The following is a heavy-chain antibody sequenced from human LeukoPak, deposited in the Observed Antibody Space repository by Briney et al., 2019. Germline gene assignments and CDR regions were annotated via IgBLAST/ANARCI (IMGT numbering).Heavy chain of an antibody. J-gene: IGHJ1*01. D-gene: IGHD3-3*01. V-gene: IGHV6-1*01. CDR3: ARSGYFAEYFQH. CDR1: GDSVSSKIGA. Sequence: SQTLSLTCAISGDSVSSKIGAWNWIRQSPSRGLEWLGRTYYRSQWHYDYALSVKSRIIINPDTSKNQFSLFLNSVTPEDTAVYYCARSGYFAEYFQHWCQGTLVTVPS. CDR2: TYYRSQWHY.